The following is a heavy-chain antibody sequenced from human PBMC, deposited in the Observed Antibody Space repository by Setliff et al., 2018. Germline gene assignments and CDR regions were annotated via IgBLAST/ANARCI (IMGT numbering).Heavy chain of an antibody. CDR1: GFTFSSYA. J-gene: IGHJ4*02. D-gene: IGHD2-15*01. CDR3: ARTCSGSGCYAGLES. V-gene: IGHV3-30-3*01. CDR2: IWHDGGNK. Sequence: SCAASGFTFSSYAMHWVRQAPGKGLEWVAVIWHDGGNKYHADSVKGRFTISRDNSKNTLYLQMNSLRPEDTAVYYCARTCSGSGCYAGLESWGQGTPVTVSS.